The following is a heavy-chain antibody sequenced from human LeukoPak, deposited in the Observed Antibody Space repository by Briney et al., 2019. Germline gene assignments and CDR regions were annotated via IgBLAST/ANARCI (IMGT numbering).Heavy chain of an antibody. Sequence: SGPTLVNPTQTLTLTCSLSGFSLSTSGMSVGWIRQPPGKALEWLALIHSDDVKEYSPSMKNRLTITRDTSKNQVALTMTNVDPVDTATYYCIHRYAISQGPVSWGPGTLVTVSS. J-gene: IGHJ5*02. D-gene: IGHD2-8*01. V-gene: IGHV2-5*02. CDR3: IHRYAISQGPVS. CDR2: IHSDDVK. CDR1: GFSLSTSGMS.